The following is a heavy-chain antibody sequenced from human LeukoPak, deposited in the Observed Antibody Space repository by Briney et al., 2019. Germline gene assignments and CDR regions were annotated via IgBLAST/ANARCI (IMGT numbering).Heavy chain of an antibody. CDR2: VRDDGSST. Sequence: GGSLRLSCAPSAFSFTIYGMHWVRQAPGKGLEWVAFVRDDGSSTNYTDSVKGRFTITRDTSKNMLYLQMNSLTTEDTAVYYCAIEGGKTNGWYLRFEPWGQGTLVTVSS. D-gene: IGHD6-19*01. J-gene: IGHJ5*02. V-gene: IGHV3-30*02. CDR3: AIEGGKTNGWYLRFEP. CDR1: AFSFTIYG.